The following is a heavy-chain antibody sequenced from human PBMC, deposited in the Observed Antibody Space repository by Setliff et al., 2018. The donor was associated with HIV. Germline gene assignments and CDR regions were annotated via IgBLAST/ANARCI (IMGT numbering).Heavy chain of an antibody. D-gene: IGHD6-13*01. CDR2: INHRGST. CDR1: GGSFSDYY. Sequence: SETLSLTCAVYGGSFSDYYWTWIRQSPGKGLEWIGEINHRGSTNYNPSLKSRVTVSVDTSKNQFSLKLGSVTAADTAVYYCARESPSSSWFYFDFWVPETLLVTVSS. V-gene: IGHV4-34*01. J-gene: IGHJ4*03. CDR3: ARESPSSSWFYFDF.